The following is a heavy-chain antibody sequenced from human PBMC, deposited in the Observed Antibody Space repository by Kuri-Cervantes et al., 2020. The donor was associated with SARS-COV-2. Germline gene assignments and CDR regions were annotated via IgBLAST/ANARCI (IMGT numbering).Heavy chain of an antibody. CDR2: IYESGDT. V-gene: IGHV4-39*01. Sequence: ESLKISCTVSGDSISSGTYYWGWIRQSPGKGLEWLGSIYESGDTYYSSSLKSRLSLSVDTSKNQFSLKLTSVTAADTAIYYCARRYAFDRFHKWGQGTQVTVSS. D-gene: IGHD3-9*01. J-gene: IGHJ4*02. CDR3: ARRYAFDRFHK. CDR1: GDSISSGTYY.